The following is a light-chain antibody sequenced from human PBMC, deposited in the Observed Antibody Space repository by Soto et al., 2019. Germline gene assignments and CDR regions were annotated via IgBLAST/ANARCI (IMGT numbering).Light chain of an antibody. V-gene: IGLV6-57*04. CDR1: SGSIASNY. Sequence: FMLTQPHSVSESPGKTVIISCTRSSGSIASNYVQWYQQPPGRAPTTVIYEDNQRPSGVPDRFSGSIDSSSNSASLTISGLKTEDEADYYCQSYDSRNGEVFGGGTQLTVL. CDR3: QSYDSRNGEV. CDR2: EDN. J-gene: IGLJ2*01.